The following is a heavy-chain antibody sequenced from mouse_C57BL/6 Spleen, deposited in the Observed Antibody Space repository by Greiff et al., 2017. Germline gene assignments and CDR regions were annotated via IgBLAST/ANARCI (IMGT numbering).Heavy chain of an antibody. D-gene: IGHD2-1*01. CDR1: GYTFTSYW. V-gene: IGHV1-64*01. CDR3: ARTVYYGNSYAMDY. J-gene: IGHJ4*01. CDR2: IYPNSGST. Sequence: QVQLQQSGAELVKPGASVKLSCKASGYTFTSYWMHWVKQRPGQGLEWIGMIYPNSGSTNYNEKFKSKATLTEDNSSSTAYMQLSSLTSEDSAVYCARTVYYGNSYAMDYWGQGTSVTVSS.